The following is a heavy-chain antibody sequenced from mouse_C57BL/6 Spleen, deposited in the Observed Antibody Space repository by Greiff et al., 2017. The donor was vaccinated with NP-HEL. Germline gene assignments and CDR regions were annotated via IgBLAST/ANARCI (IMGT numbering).Heavy chain of an antibody. CDR2: ISSGGSYT. CDR1: GFTFSSYG. Sequence: EVQRVESGGDLVKPGGSLKLSCAASGFTFSSYGMSWVRQTPDKRLEWVATISSGGSYTYYPDSVKGRFTISRDNAKNTLYLQMSSLKSEDTAMYYCARGLREGYFDVWGTGTTVTVSS. V-gene: IGHV5-6*01. D-gene: IGHD1-1*01. CDR3: ARGLREGYFDV. J-gene: IGHJ1*03.